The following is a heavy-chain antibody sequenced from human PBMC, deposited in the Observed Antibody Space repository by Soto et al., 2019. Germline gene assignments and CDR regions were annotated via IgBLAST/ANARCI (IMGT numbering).Heavy chain of an antibody. CDR3: ARVEYSSGSTPPAY. Sequence: QVQLVQSGAEVKKPGASVKVSCKASGYTFTSYAMHWVRQAPGQRLEWVGWINAGNGNTKYSQKFQGRVTITRDTSASTAYMELSSLRSEDTAVYYCARVEYSSGSTPPAYWGQGTLVTVSS. CDR2: INAGNGNT. CDR1: GYTFTSYA. D-gene: IGHD6-19*01. V-gene: IGHV1-3*01. J-gene: IGHJ4*02.